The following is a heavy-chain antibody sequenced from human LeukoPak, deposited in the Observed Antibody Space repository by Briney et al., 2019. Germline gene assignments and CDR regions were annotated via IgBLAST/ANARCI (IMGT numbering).Heavy chain of an antibody. CDR2: IRSKAYGETA. Sequence: GGSLRLSCTASGFTFGDYAMSWIRQAPGKGLEWVGFIRSKAYGETADYAASVKGRFTISRDDSKAIAYLQMNSLKTEDTAVYHCTRDRGAYNLYDFWGQGTLVTVSS. D-gene: IGHD1-1*01. CDR3: TRDRGAYNLYDF. CDR1: GFTFGDYA. J-gene: IGHJ4*02. V-gene: IGHV3-49*03.